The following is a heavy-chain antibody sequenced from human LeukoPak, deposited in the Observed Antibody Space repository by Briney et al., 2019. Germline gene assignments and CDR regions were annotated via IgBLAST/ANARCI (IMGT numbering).Heavy chain of an antibody. J-gene: IGHJ6*02. Sequence: GASVKVSCKASGGTFSSYAISWVRQAPGQGLEWMGGIIPIFGTANYAQKFQGRVTITADESTSTAYMELSSLRSEDTAVYYCARGPPKTPPYYDFWSGYYSWQEYYYGMDVWGQGTTVTVSS. D-gene: IGHD3-3*01. CDR2: IIPIFGTA. V-gene: IGHV1-69*13. CDR3: ARGPPKTPPYYDFWSGYYSWQEYYYGMDV. CDR1: GGTFSSYA.